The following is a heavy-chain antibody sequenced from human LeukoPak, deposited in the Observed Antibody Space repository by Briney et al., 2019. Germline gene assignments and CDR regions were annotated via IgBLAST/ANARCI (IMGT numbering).Heavy chain of an antibody. CDR3: ATSHDSAGND. CDR1: GFAFSDFW. D-gene: IGHD2-15*01. Sequence: GGSLRPSCAASGFAFSDFWMSWVRQAPGKGLEWVANIRHDGNAKNYVPSVRGRFTISRDNAKNSLYLQMNSLTVEDTAVYYCATSHDSAGNDWGQGILVTVSS. V-gene: IGHV3-7*01. J-gene: IGHJ4*02. CDR2: IRHDGNAK.